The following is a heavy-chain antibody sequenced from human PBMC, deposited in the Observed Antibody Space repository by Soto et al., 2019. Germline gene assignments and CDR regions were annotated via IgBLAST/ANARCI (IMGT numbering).Heavy chain of an antibody. J-gene: IGHJ4*02. Sequence: DVHLLESGGGLVQPGGSLRLSCAASGFIFSSFAMTWVRQAPGKGLEWVSAIVGGDGGRSFTKYYADSVKGRFTISKDISKNMLYLEMHCLRVEDPAVYYCVKNYIQLYFGGQGTLVTVSS. V-gene: IGHV3-23*01. CDR1: GFIFSSFA. CDR3: VKNYIQLYF. D-gene: IGHD5-18*01. CDR2: IVGGDGGRSFTK.